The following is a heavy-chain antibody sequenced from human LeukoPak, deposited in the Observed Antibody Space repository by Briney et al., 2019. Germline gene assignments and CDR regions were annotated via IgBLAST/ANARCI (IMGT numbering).Heavy chain of an antibody. V-gene: IGHV3-30*18. J-gene: IGHJ4*02. D-gene: IGHD3-9*01. CDR2: ISYDGSNK. CDR1: GFAFSSYG. Sequence: PGGSLRLPCAASGFAFSSYGMHWVRQAPGKGLEWVAVISYDGSNKYYADSVKGRFTISRDNSKNTLYLQMNSLRAEDTAVYYCAKPRGIFYDILTPPDYWGQGTLVTVSS. CDR3: AKPRGIFYDILTPPDY.